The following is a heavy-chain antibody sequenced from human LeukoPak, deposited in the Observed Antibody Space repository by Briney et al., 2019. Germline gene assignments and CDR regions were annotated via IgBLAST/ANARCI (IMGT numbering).Heavy chain of an antibody. CDR3: ASDYGDYDAWFDP. CDR2: IYHSGST. CDR1: GGSISSSNW. J-gene: IGHJ5*02. Sequence: SETLSLTCAVSGGSISSSNWWSWVRQPPGKGLEWIGEIYHSGSTNYNPSLKSRVTISVDKSKNQFSLKLSSVTAADTAVYYCASDYGDYDAWFDPWGQGTLVTVSS. V-gene: IGHV4-4*02. D-gene: IGHD4-17*01.